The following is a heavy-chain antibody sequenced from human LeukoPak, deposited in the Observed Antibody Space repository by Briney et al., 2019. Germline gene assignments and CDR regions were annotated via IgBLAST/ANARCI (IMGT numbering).Heavy chain of an antibody. CDR1: GDSISSGDYY. D-gene: IGHD1-26*01. J-gene: IGHJ3*02. Sequence: SQTLSLTCTVSGDSISSGDYYWSWIRQPPGKGLEWIGYIYYSGTTHSNPSLKSRATTSVDTSKNHLSLKVNSVTAADTAVYYCARGASGTLYDAFDIWGRGTMVTVSS. CDR3: ARGASGTLYDAFDI. V-gene: IGHV4-30-4*08. CDR2: IYYSGTT.